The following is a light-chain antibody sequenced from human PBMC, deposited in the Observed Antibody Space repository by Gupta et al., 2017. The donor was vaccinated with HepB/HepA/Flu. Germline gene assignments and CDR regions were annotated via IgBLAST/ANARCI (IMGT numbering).Light chain of an antibody. CDR2: VAS. J-gene: IGKJ2*01. CDR1: QPIDNF. Sequence: DIQMTQSPSSLSASIGDRVTITCRSSQPIDNFLNWYQQKPGKAPKILFYVASRVQGGVPSRFSGSGSGTDFTLTISRRQAEDFATYYCQQRHSTPFTFGHGTKVEIK. V-gene: IGKV1-39*01. CDR3: QQRHSTPFT.